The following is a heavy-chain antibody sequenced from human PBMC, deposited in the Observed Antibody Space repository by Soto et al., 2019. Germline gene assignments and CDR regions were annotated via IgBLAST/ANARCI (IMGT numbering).Heavy chain of an antibody. Sequence: EVQLVESGGGLVQPGGSLRLSCAASGFTFSSYWMHWVRQAPGKGLVWVSRINSDGSSTSYADSVKGRFTISRDNAKNKLYLQMNSLRAEDTAVYYCVKGSGSYPRYYYYMDVWGKGTTVTVSS. D-gene: IGHD3-10*01. V-gene: IGHV3-74*01. CDR2: INSDGSST. J-gene: IGHJ6*03. CDR3: VKGSGSYPRYYYYMDV. CDR1: GFTFSSYW.